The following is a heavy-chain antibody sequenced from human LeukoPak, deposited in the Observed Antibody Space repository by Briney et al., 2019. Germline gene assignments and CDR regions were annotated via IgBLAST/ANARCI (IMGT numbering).Heavy chain of an antibody. V-gene: IGHV3-7*03. CDR1: GFTLSNHW. CDR2: IKQDGSET. Sequence: GGSLRLSCAASGFTLSNHWMSWVRQAPGKGLEWVANIKQDGSETYYVDSVKGRFTVSRDNAKNSLSLQINSLRAEDTAVYSCASMIAAAGTSLDYWGQGTLVTVSS. J-gene: IGHJ4*02. CDR3: ASMIAAAGTSLDY. D-gene: IGHD6-13*01.